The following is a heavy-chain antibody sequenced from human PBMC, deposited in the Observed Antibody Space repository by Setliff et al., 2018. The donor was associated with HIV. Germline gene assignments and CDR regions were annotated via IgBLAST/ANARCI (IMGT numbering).Heavy chain of an antibody. V-gene: IGHV5-10-1*01. CDR3: TKGAVPAAIGGYYFDS. D-gene: IGHD2-2*01. CDR1: GFSFTSYW. Sequence: PGESLKISCKGSGFSFTSYWISWVRQMPGKGLEWMGRIDPADSYTNYSPSFQGHVTISINKSISTASLQMNSLRAEDTAVYFCTKGAVPAAIGGYYFDSWGQGTLVTVSS. CDR2: IDPADSYT. J-gene: IGHJ4*02.